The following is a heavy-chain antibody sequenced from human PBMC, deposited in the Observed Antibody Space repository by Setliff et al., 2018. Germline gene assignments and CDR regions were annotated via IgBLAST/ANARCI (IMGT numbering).Heavy chain of an antibody. CDR2: IGHTGSI. CDR1: GYSISSGYI. V-gene: IGHV4-38-2*02. J-gene: IGHJ4*02. D-gene: IGHD2-21*02. Sequence: SETLSLTCTVSGYSISSGYIWGWIRQPPGKGLEWVGNIGHTGSINYNPSLKGRLTISRDTSKNQVSLKLNSVTATDTAVYYCARDLEXCRDSDYWGQGILVTVSS. CDR3: ARDLEXCRDSDY.